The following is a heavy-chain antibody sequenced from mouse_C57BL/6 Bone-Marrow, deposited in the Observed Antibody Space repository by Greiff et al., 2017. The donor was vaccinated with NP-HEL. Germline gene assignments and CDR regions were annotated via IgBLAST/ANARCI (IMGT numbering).Heavy chain of an antibody. D-gene: IGHD2-3*01. V-gene: IGHV5-6*01. CDR3: ARHGDGYYFAWFAY. J-gene: IGHJ3*01. Sequence: VQLKESGGDLVKPGGSLKLSCAASGFTFSSYGMSWVRQTPDKRLEWVATISSGGSYTYYPDSVKGRFTISRDNAKNTLYLQMSSLKSEDTAMYYCARHGDGYYFAWFAYWGQGTLVTVSA. CDR1: GFTFSSYG. CDR2: ISSGGSYT.